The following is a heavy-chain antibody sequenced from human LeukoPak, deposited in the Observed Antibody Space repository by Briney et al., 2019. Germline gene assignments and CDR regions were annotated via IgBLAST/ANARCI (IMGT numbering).Heavy chain of an antibody. D-gene: IGHD3-22*01. V-gene: IGHV4-39*07. Sequence: SQTLSLTCTVSGGSISSSSYYWGWIRQPPGKGLEWIGSIYYSGSTYYNPSLKSRVTISVDTSKSQFSLKLSSVTAADTAMYYCARGYYYDSNGYYYYFDYWGQGTLVTVSS. CDR1: GGSISSSSYY. CDR2: IYYSGST. J-gene: IGHJ4*02. CDR3: ARGYYYDSNGYYYYFDY.